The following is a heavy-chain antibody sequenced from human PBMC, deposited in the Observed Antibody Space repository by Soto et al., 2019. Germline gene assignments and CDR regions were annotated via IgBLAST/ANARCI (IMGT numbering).Heavy chain of an antibody. CDR2: IWYDGSNK. CDR1: GFTFSSYG. D-gene: IGHD3-22*01. Sequence: QVQLVESGGGVVQPGRSLRLSCAASGFTFSSYGLHWVRQAPGKGLEWVAVIWYDGSNKYYADSVKGRFTISRDNSKNTLYLQMNSLRVEDTAVYYCARGYDSSGYPRYHFDYWGQGTLVTVSS. CDR3: ARGYDSSGYPRYHFDY. J-gene: IGHJ4*02. V-gene: IGHV3-33*01.